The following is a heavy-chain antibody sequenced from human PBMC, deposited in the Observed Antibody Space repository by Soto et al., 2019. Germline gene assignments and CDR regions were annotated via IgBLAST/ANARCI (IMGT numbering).Heavy chain of an antibody. CDR1: GGSISSGVYY. CDR2: IYYNGNT. D-gene: IGHD6-6*01. Sequence: SETLSLTCTVSGGSISSGVYYWSWIRQPPGEGLEWIGYIYYNGNTYYNPSLKSRLIISVDTSKMQFSLKLSSVTAADTAVYYCARVVAAPSYFDSWGQGALVNVSS. CDR3: ARVVAAPSYFDS. V-gene: IGHV4-30-4*01. J-gene: IGHJ4*02.